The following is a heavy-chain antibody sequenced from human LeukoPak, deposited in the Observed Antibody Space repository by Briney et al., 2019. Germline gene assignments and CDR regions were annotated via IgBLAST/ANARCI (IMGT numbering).Heavy chain of an antibody. CDR1: GFTFSSYG. CDR3: ARGGTNNWFDP. CDR2: IWYDGSNK. Sequence: GGSLRLSCAASGFTFSSYGMPWVRQAPGKGLEWVAVIWYDGSNKYYADSVKGRFTISRDNSKNTLYLQMNSLRAEDTAVYYCARGGTNNWFDPWGQGTLVTVSS. V-gene: IGHV3-33*01. J-gene: IGHJ5*02. D-gene: IGHD2-8*01.